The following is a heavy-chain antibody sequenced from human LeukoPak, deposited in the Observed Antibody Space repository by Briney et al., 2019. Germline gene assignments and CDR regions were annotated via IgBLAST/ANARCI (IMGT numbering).Heavy chain of an antibody. D-gene: IGHD3-10*01. CDR2: INDGGIT. V-gene: IGHV4-34*01. CDR3: ARGSWYYASGSGYDGGWYYFDH. Sequence: PSETLSLTCAVYGGSFNGYYWTWIRQPPGKGLEWIGQINDGGITSYNPSLKSRVTISVGTSKNRFSLEVHSVTAAATAVYYCARGSWYYASGSGYDGGWYYFDHWGQGTLATVSS. CDR1: GGSFNGYY. J-gene: IGHJ4*02.